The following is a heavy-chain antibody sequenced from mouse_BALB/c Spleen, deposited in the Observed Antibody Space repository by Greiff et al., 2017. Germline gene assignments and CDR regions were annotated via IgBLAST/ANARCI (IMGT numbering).Heavy chain of an antibody. D-gene: IGHD1-2*01. CDR3: ARVHYYGHWYFDV. Sequence: EVKLEESGPGLVKPSQSLSLTCTVTGYSITSDYAWNWIRQFPGNKLEWMGYISYSGSTSYNPSLKSRISITRDTSKNQFFLQLNSVTTEDTATYYCARVHYYGHWYFDVWGAGTTVTVSS. V-gene: IGHV3-2*02. CDR1: GYSITSDYA. CDR2: ISYSGST. J-gene: IGHJ1*01.